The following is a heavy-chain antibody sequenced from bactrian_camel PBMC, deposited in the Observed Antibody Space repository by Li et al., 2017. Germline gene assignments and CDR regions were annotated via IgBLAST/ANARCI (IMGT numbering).Heavy chain of an antibody. CDR1: GFTFSSYA. CDR2: INSGGGST. Sequence: DVQLVESGGNLVQPGGSLRLSCATSGFTFSSYAMSWVRQAPGKGLEWVSTINSGGGSTYYADSMKGRFTISRDNATNTVYLQMNSLKPEDTAVYYCVSLVGRPLVHQGTQVTVS. D-gene: IGHD2*01. V-gene: IGHV3S40*01. J-gene: IGHJ4*01.